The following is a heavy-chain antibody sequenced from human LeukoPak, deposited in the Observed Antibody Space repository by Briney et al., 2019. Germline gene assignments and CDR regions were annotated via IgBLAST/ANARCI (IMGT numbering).Heavy chain of an antibody. Sequence: SETLSLTCTVSGGSISSSSYYWGWIRQPPGKGLEWIGSIYYSGSTYYNPSLKSRVTISVDTSKNQFSLKLSSVTAADTAVYYCARGVLHFDYWGQGTLVTVSS. J-gene: IGHJ4*02. V-gene: IGHV4-39*07. CDR1: GGSISSSSYY. CDR3: ARGVLHFDY. CDR2: IYYSGST. D-gene: IGHD5/OR15-5a*01.